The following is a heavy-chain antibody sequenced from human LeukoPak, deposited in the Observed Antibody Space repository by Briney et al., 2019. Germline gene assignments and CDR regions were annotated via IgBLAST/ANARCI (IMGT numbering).Heavy chain of an antibody. CDR3: ARDFDDSSGRGRPGWFDP. CDR1: GGTSSSYA. J-gene: IGHJ5*02. D-gene: IGHD3-22*01. CDR2: IIPIFGTA. V-gene: IGHV1-69*13. Sequence: GASVKVSCKASGGTSSSYAISWVRQAPGQGLEWMGGIIPIFGTANYAQKFQGRVTITADESTSTAYMELSSLRSEDTAVCYCARDFDDSSGRGRPGWFDPWGQGTLVTVSS.